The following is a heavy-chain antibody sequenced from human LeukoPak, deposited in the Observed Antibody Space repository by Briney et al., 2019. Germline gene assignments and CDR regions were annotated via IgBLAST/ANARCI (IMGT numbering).Heavy chain of an antibody. J-gene: IGHJ4*02. Sequence: PGRSLRLSCAPSGFTFSNYGIHWVRQAPGKGLEWVAVIWYDGSNKYYADSVRGRFTISRNNSKNTLYLQMNSLTAEDTAVYFCARDRGSFTSGTSYFDYWGQGTLVTVSS. CDR1: GFTFSNYG. D-gene: IGHD3-10*01. CDR2: IWYDGSNK. CDR3: ARDRGSFTSGTSYFDY. V-gene: IGHV3-33*01.